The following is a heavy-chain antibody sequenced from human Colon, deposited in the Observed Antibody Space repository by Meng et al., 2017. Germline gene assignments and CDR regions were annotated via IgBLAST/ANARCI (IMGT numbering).Heavy chain of an antibody. CDR3: ARGGLNTWSKSYYVDY. CDR1: GYAFTSSY. CDR2: INPHSGGT. D-gene: IGHD3-22*01. V-gene: IGHV1-2*02. J-gene: IGHJ4*02. Sequence: ASVKVSCKASGYAFTSSYIQWVRQAPGQGLEWMGWINPHSGGTKYAQKFQDRVTITWDTSITTVYMEVSALTSDDTAVYYCARGGLNTWSKSYYVDYWGQGTLVTVSS.